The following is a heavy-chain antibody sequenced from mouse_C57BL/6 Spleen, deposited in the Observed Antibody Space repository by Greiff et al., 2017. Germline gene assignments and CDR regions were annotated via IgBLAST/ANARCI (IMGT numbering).Heavy chain of an antibody. Sequence: QVQLQQPGAELVRPGSSVKLSCKASGYTFTSYWMDWVKQRPGQGLEWIGNIYPSDSETHYNPKFKDKATLTVDKSSSTAYMQLSSLTSEDSAVYYCARGDFHYYGSSYWYFDVWGTGTTVTVSS. CDR1: GYTFTSYW. CDR3: ARGDFHYYGSSYWYFDV. J-gene: IGHJ1*03. V-gene: IGHV1-61*01. D-gene: IGHD1-1*01. CDR2: IYPSDSET.